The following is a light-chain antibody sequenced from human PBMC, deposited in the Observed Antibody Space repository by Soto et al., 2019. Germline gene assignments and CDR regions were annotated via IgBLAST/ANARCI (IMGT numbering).Light chain of an antibody. V-gene: IGLV2-23*01. CDR2: ETS. CDR3: FSLTSTNTHV. Sequence: QSALTHPASVCRSPGQSVPISCTGTNSDFGSYKSVSWYQHLPGTVPKVIIYETSKRPSGVSDRFSGSKSGNTASLTISGLQAEDEAGYYCFSLTSTNTHVFGSGTKV. J-gene: IGLJ1*01. CDR1: NSDFGSYKS.